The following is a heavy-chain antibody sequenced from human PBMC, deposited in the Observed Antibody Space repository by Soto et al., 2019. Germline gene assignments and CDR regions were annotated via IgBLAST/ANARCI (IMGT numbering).Heavy chain of an antibody. V-gene: IGHV3-53*01. J-gene: IGHJ6*01. CDR3: ASVLRTLYGMDV. CDR2: IYSGDTT. Sequence: EVQLVESGGGLIQPGGSLRLSCAASGFTVSSNYMSWVRQAPGKGLEWVSVIYSGDTTYYADSVKGRFTTSRDHSKNALYLQMTSLGAEGTAVDSCASVLRTLYGMDVWGQGTTVTFSS. CDR1: GFTVSSNY.